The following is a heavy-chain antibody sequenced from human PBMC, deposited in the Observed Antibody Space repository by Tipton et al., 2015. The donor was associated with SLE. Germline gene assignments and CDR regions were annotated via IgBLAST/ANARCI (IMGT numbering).Heavy chain of an antibody. D-gene: IGHD3-16*02. CDR1: GYTFTSYG. V-gene: IGHV1-18*01. CDR3: ARDRGCDYVGGSYRRWFDP. J-gene: IGHJ5*02. CDR2: ISAYNGNT. Sequence: QLVQSGAEVKKPGASVKVSCKASGYTFTSYGISWVRQAPGQGLEWMGWISAYNGNTNYAQKLQGRVTMTTDTSTSTAYMELRSLRSDDTAVYYCARDRGCDYVGGSYRRWFDPWGQGTLVTVSS.